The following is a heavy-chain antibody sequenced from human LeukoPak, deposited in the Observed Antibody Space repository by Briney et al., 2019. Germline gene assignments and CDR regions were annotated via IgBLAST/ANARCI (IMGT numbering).Heavy chain of an antibody. CDR2: ISYDGSNK. D-gene: IGHD5-18*01. CDR1: GFTFSSYA. Sequence: PGGSLRLSCAASGFTFSSYAMHWVRQAPGKGLEWVAVISYDGSNKYYADSVKGRFTISRDNSKNTLYLQMNSLRAEDTAVYYCARDLLDTAMVRDAFDIWGQGTMVTVSS. V-gene: IGHV3-30-3*01. CDR3: ARDLLDTAMVRDAFDI. J-gene: IGHJ3*02.